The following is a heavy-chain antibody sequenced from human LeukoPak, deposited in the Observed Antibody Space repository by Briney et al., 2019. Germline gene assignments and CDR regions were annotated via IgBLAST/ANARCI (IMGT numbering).Heavy chain of an antibody. J-gene: IGHJ4*02. CDR3: ARDKGGSYDILTGYPSYYFDY. Sequence: GGSLRLSCAASGFTFSSYGMHWVRQAPGKGLEWVAFIRYDGSNKYYAESVKGRFTISRDNSKNTLFLQMSSLRVEDTAVYYCARDKGGSYDILTGYPSYYFDYWGQGTLVTVSS. CDR1: GFTFSSYG. CDR2: IRYDGSNK. D-gene: IGHD3-9*01. V-gene: IGHV3-30*02.